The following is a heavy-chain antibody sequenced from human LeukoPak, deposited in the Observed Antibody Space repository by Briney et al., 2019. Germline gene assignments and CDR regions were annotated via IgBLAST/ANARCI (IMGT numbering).Heavy chain of an antibody. J-gene: IGHJ4*02. Sequence: TGGSLRLSRGPPGFTLSNHAMSWVREAPEKGLECVSSISGSGGSTDYADSVKGRFTMSRDNSRNTLYVQMNSLRAEDTAVYYCAKTDSSGYYYTHFNYWGQGTLVTVSS. CDR3: AKTDSSGYYYTHFNY. CDR2: ISGSGGST. D-gene: IGHD3-22*01. V-gene: IGHV3-23*01. CDR1: GFTLSNHA.